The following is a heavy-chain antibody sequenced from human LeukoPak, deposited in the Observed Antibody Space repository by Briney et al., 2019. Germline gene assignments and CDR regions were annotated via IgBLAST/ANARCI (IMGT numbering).Heavy chain of an antibody. D-gene: IGHD2-2*01. Sequence: GGSLRLSCAASGFTFSSYGMHWVRQAPGKGLEWVAFIRYDGSNKYYADSVKGRFTISRDNSKNTLYLQMNSLRAEDTAVYYCAKRPCSSTSCYAVAFDYYYYMDVWGKGTTVTISS. J-gene: IGHJ6*03. CDR1: GFTFSSYG. V-gene: IGHV3-30*02. CDR3: AKRPCSSTSCYAVAFDYYYYMDV. CDR2: IRYDGSNK.